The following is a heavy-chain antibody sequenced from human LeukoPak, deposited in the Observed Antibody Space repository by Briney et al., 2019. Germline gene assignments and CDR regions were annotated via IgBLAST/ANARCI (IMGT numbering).Heavy chain of an antibody. CDR3: ARGDEVGRTNGGYYFAY. CDR1: GFTFSSYW. J-gene: IGHJ4*02. D-gene: IGHD2-8*01. Sequence: PGGSLRLSCAASGFTFSSYWMSWVRQAPGKGLEWVANIKQDGSEKYYVDSVKGRFTISRDNAKNSLYLQTNSLRAEDTAMYYCARGDEVGRTNGGYYFAYWGQGTLVTVSS. V-gene: IGHV3-7*01. CDR2: IKQDGSEK.